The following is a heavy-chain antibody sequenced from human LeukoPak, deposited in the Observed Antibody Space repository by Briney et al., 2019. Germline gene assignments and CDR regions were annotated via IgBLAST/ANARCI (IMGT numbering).Heavy chain of an antibody. V-gene: IGHV3-7*01. CDR1: GFTFSSYW. J-gene: IGHJ6*03. Sequence: PGGSQRLSCAASGFTFSSYWMSWVRQAPGKGLEWVANIKQDGSEKYYVDSVKGRFTISRDNAKNSLYLQMNSLRAEDTAVYYCAREGQLVSEKQNYYYYYMDVWGKGTTVTVSS. CDR2: IKQDGSEK. D-gene: IGHD6-6*01. CDR3: AREGQLVSEKQNYYYYYMDV.